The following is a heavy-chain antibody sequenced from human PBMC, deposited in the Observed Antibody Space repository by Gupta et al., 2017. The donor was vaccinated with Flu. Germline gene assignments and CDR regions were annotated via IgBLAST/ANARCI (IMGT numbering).Heavy chain of an antibody. CDR3: ARRSEGFGGGWYVEREGWFDP. J-gene: IGHJ5*02. Sequence: VRQVPGQGLEWMGWINPNTGGTDYAQTFQGRVTMTRDTSISTTYMELSGLTSDDTAVYFCARRSEGFGGGWYVEREGWFDPWGQGTLVTVSS. V-gene: IGHV1-2*02. D-gene: IGHD1-1*01. CDR2: INPNTGGT.